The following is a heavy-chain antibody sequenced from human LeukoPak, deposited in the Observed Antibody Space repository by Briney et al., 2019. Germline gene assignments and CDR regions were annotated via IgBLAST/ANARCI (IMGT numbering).Heavy chain of an antibody. CDR2: ISSSSSYI. J-gene: IGHJ4*02. Sequence: GGSLRLSCAASGFTFSSYSMNWVRQAPGKGLEWVSSISSSSSYIYYADSVKGRFTISRDNAKNSLYLQMNSLRAEDTAVYYCARAGYCSGGSRYPYYFDYWGQGTLVTVSS. CDR3: ARAGYCSGGSRYPYYFDY. CDR1: GFTFSSYS. D-gene: IGHD2-15*01. V-gene: IGHV3-21*01.